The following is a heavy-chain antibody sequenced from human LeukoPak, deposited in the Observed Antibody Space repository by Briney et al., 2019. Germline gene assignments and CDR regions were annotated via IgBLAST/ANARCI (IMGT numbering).Heavy chain of an antibody. CDR3: ATSPGFTIFGVDGMDV. J-gene: IGHJ6*02. CDR1: GYTFTTYA. Sequence: ASVKVSCEASGYTFTTYAMHWVRQAPGQGLEWMGWINAGNGNTKYSQKFQGRVTMTRNTSISTAYMELSSLRSEDTAVYYCATSPGFTIFGVDGMDVWGQGTTVTVSS. CDR2: INAGNGNT. D-gene: IGHD3-3*01. V-gene: IGHV1-3*01.